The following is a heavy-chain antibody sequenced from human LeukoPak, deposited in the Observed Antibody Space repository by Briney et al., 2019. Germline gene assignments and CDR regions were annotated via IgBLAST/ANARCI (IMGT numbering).Heavy chain of an antibody. V-gene: IGHV3-7*01. Sequence: PGGSLRLSCAASGFTFSSYWMSWVRQAPEKGLEWGANINQGGSEKYYVDSVRGRFTISRDNAKNSLYLQMNSLRADDTAVYYCARDVTALDSWGQGTLVTVSS. CDR3: ARDVTALDS. CDR1: GFTFSSYW. CDR2: INQGGSEK. D-gene: IGHD2-2*01. J-gene: IGHJ4*02.